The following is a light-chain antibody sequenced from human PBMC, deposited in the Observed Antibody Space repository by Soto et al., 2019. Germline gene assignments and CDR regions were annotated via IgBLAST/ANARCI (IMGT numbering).Light chain of an antibody. CDR3: QQSYSSSWT. CDR2: AAS. J-gene: IGKJ1*01. CDR1: QSISNY. Sequence: DIQMTQSPSSLSASVGDRVTITCRASQSISNYLNWYQQKPGKAPNLLIYAASSLQSGVPSRFSGSGSGTDFTLTISSLQREDFATYFCQQSYSSSWTLGQGTKVDIK. V-gene: IGKV1-39*01.